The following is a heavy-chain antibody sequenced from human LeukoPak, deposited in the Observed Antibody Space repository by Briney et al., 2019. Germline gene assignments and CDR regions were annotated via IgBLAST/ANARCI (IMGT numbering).Heavy chain of an antibody. CDR2: IDSSSRYI. J-gene: IGHJ4*02. D-gene: IGHD2-2*01. CDR1: GFTFSSHS. CDR3: ARVGGHCTSTSCPPPDY. V-gene: IGHV3-21*01. Sequence: GGSLRLSCAASGFTFSSHSMNWVRQAPGKGLEWVSFIDSSSRYIYQADSVKGRFTISRDNAKSSVFLQMNSLRAEDTAVYYCARVGGHCTSTSCPPPDYWGQGTLVTVSS.